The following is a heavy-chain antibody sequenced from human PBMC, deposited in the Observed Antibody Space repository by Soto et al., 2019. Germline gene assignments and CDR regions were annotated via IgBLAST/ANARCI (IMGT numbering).Heavy chain of an antibody. J-gene: IGHJ4*02. D-gene: IGHD6-19*01. CDR1: GFTFSSYA. CDR3: AKDSEGYSSGWYDY. Sequence: GGSLRLSCAASGFTFSSYAMSWVRQAPGKGLEWVSAISGSVGSTYYADSVKGRFTISRDNSKNTLYLQMNSLRAEDTAVYYCAKDSEGYSSGWYDYWGQGTLVTVSS. CDR2: ISGSVGST. V-gene: IGHV3-23*01.